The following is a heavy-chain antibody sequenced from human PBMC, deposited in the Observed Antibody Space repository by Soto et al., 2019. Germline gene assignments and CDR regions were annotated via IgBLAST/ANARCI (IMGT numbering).Heavy chain of an antibody. CDR1: GGSISSSSYY. Sequence: ETLSLTCTVSGGSISSSSYYWGWIRQPPGKGLEWIGSIYYSGSTYYNPSLKSRVTISVDTSKDQFSLKLSSVTAADTAVYYCASPDCSGGSCYSADPYYFDYWGQGTLVTVSS. D-gene: IGHD2-15*01. CDR2: IYYSGST. V-gene: IGHV4-39*01. J-gene: IGHJ4*02. CDR3: ASPDCSGGSCYSADPYYFDY.